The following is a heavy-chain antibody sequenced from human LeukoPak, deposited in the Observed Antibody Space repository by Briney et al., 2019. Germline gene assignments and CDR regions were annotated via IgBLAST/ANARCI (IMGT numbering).Heavy chain of an antibody. V-gene: IGHV3-74*01. Sequence: SGGSLRLSCAASGFTFSSYWMHWVRHAPGKGLVWVSRINSDGRSTSYADSVKGRFTISRDNAKNTLYLQMNSLRAEDTAVYYCAREYYDFWSGFPGKYYYYMDVWGKGTTVTISS. CDR1: GFTFSSYW. CDR2: INSDGRST. D-gene: IGHD3-3*01. CDR3: AREYYDFWSGFPGKYYYYMDV. J-gene: IGHJ6*03.